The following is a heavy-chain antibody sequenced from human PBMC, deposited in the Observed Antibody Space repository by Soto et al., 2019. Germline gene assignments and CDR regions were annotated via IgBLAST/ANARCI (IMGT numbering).Heavy chain of an antibody. Sequence: QVQLQESGPGLVKPLETLSLTCTVSGGSLSTYYWSWARQPPGKGLEWIGYIYYNGGNTKYNPSLKSRVTISVDTSKNQFSLRLSSVTAADTAVYHCARIWNDGLGDVWGQGTTVTVSS. CDR3: ARIWNDGLGDV. V-gene: IGHV4-59*01. CDR2: IYYNGGNT. CDR1: GGSLSTYY. J-gene: IGHJ6*02. D-gene: IGHD1-1*01.